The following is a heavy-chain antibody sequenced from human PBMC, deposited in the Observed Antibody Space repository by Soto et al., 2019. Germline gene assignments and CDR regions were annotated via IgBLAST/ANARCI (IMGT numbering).Heavy chain of an antibody. D-gene: IGHD1-7*01. Sequence: SVKVSCKASGGTFSSYAISWVRQAPGQGLEWMGGIIPIFGTANYAQKFQGRVTITADESTSTAYMELSSLRSEDTAVYYCARAPELRYSAAFDIWDQGTMVTVSS. J-gene: IGHJ3*02. CDR2: IIPIFGTA. V-gene: IGHV1-69*13. CDR1: GGTFSSYA. CDR3: ARAPELRYSAAFDI.